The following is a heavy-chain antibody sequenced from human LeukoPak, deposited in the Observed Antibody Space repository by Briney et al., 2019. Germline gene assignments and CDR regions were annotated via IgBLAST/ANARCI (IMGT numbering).Heavy chain of an antibody. D-gene: IGHD4-17*01. Sequence: GGSLRLSCAASGFTFSNHAMSWVRQAPGRGLEWVSAISGSSGLTYYADSVKGRFTISRDNSKNTLFLQMNSLRAEDTAVYYCARRGESTTYGDYRFDYWGQGTLVTVS. V-gene: IGHV3-23*01. CDR3: ARRGESTTYGDYRFDY. CDR2: ISGSSGLT. J-gene: IGHJ4*02. CDR1: GFTFSNHA.